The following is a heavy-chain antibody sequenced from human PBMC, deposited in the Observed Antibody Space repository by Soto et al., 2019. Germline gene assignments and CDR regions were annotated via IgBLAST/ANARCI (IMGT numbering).Heavy chain of an antibody. CDR2: IYYSGST. Sequence: SETLSLTCTVSGGSISIYYWSWVRQPPGKGLEWIGYIYYSGSTNYNPSLKSRVTISVDTSKNQFSLKLSSVTAADTAVYYCARRVTSLSDFDYWGQGTLVTVSS. V-gene: IGHV4-59*08. CDR3: ARRVTSLSDFDY. J-gene: IGHJ4*02. D-gene: IGHD4-4*01. CDR1: GGSISIYY.